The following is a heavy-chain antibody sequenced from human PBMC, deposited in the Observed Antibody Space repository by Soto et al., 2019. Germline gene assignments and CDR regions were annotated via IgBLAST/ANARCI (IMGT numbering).Heavy chain of an antibody. V-gene: IGHV3-48*02. J-gene: IGHJ4*02. Sequence: XGALRLSFAASGFTFTRHSMNWVRQAAGKGLDWISYISDSSGTIYYADSVKGRFTISRDNVQNSLYLQMNRLRDEDTAVYYCARDPYSSTTVTIMDDWGQGTQVTVSS. CDR1: GFTFTRHS. D-gene: IGHD4-17*01. CDR3: ARDPYSSTTVTIMDD. CDR2: ISDSSGTI.